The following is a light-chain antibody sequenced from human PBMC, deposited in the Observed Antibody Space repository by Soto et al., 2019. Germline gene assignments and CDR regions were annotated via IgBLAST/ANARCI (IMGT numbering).Light chain of an antibody. V-gene: IGLV2-8*01. J-gene: IGLJ2*01. CDR1: SSDVGGYNY. Sequence: QSALTQPPSASGSPGQSVTIHSTGTSSDVGGYNYVSWYQQHPGKAPKLLIYEVSRRPSGVPDRFSGSKSGNTASLTVSGLQAEDEADYYCSSYAGSNNLVFGRGTKVTVL. CDR2: EVS. CDR3: SSYAGSNNLV.